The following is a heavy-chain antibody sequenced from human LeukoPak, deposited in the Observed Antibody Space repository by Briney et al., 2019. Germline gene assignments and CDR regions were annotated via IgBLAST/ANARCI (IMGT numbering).Heavy chain of an antibody. D-gene: IGHD4-17*01. CDR3: AGGDYGYFDY. Sequence: SETLSLTCTVSGASISSSYWSWIRQPPGKGLEWIEGYMYNSGSTNYNPSLKSRVTISVDKSKNQFSLNLNSVAAADTAVYYCAGGDYGYFDYWGQGILVTVSS. V-gene: IGHV4-59*01. J-gene: IGHJ4*02. CDR1: GASISSSY. CDR2: MYNSGST.